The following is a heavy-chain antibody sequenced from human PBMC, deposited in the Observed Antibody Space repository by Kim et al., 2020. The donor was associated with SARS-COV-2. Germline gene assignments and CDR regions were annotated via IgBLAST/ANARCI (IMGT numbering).Heavy chain of an antibody. CDR3: ARGQGPRGWLVRGINFDY. CDR2: INHSGST. Sequence: SETLSLTCAVYGGSFSGYYWSWIRQPPGKGLEWIGEINHSGSTNYNPSLKSRVTISVDTSKNQFSLKLSSVTAADTAVYYCARGQGPRGWLVRGINFDYWGQGTLVTVSS. D-gene: IGHD6-19*01. V-gene: IGHV4-34*01. CDR1: GGSFSGYY. J-gene: IGHJ4*02.